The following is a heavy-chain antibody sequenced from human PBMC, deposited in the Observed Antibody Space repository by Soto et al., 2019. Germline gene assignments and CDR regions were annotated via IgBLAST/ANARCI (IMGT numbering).Heavy chain of an antibody. CDR1: GGSISSGGYY. CDR3: ASQATGWYPDY. CDR2: IYDSGST. J-gene: IGHJ4*02. V-gene: IGHV4-31*03. D-gene: IGHD6-19*01. Sequence: QVELQESGPGLVKPSQTLSLTCTVSGGSISSGGYYWSWVRQHPGKGLEWIGYIYDSGSTYYSPSLKSRVTISVDTSKNQFSLKLTSVTAADTAVYYCASQATGWYPDYWGQGTLVTVSS.